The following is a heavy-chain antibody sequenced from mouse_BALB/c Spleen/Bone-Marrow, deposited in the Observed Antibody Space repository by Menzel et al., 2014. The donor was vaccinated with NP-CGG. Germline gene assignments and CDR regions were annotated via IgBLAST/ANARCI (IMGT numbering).Heavy chain of an antibody. V-gene: IGHV1-77*01. CDR3: ARGGYYRYDGFAY. CDR1: GYTFTDYY. CDR2: IYPGNGNT. Sequence: QVQLQQSGAELARPGASVKLSCEASGYTFTDYYINWVRRRTGQGLEWIGEIYPGNGNTYYNEKFKGKATLTADKSSSTAYMQLSSPTSEDSAVYFCARGGYYRYDGFAYWGQGTLVTVSA. D-gene: IGHD2-14*01. J-gene: IGHJ3*01.